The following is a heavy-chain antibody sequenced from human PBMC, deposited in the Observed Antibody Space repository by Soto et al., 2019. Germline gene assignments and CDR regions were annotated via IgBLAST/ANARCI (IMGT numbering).Heavy chain of an antibody. CDR1: GFTFSSYG. Sequence: GGSLRLSCAASGFTFSSYGMHWVRQAPGKGLEWVAVISYDGSNKYYADSVKGRFTISRDNSKNTLYLQMNSLRAEDTAVYYCAKDRYSGYPLQPVFDYWGQGTLVTVSS. J-gene: IGHJ4*02. V-gene: IGHV3-30*18. D-gene: IGHD5-12*01. CDR2: ISYDGSNK. CDR3: AKDRYSGYPLQPVFDY.